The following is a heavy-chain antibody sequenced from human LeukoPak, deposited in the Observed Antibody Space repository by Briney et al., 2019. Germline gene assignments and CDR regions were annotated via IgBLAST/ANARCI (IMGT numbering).Heavy chain of an antibody. CDR1: GFTFSSYS. CDR3: AKWAGVYDYDSSGYLSGFDY. CDR2: ISSSSSYI. Sequence: PGGSLRLSCAASGFTFSSYSMNWVRQAPGKGLEWVSSISSSSSYIYYADSVKGRFTISRDNAKNSLYLQMNSLRAEDTAVYYCAKWAGVYDYDSSGYLSGFDYWGQGTLVAVSS. D-gene: IGHD3-22*01. V-gene: IGHV3-21*01. J-gene: IGHJ4*02.